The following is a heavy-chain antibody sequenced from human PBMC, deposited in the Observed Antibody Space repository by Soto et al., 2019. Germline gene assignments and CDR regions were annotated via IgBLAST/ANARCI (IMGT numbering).Heavy chain of an antibody. CDR3: GRVRGNQLLGWFDP. V-gene: IGHV4-31*03. Sequence: QVQLQESGPGLVKPSQTLSLTCTVSGGSISSGGYYWSWIRQHPGKGLEWIGYIYHSGTTYYNPSLQSRVTISVDPSKNPFSLKLTSVTAAATAVYYCGRVRGNQLLGWFDPWGQGTLVTVSS. CDR2: IYHSGTT. J-gene: IGHJ5*02. CDR1: GGSISSGGYY. D-gene: IGHD2-2*01.